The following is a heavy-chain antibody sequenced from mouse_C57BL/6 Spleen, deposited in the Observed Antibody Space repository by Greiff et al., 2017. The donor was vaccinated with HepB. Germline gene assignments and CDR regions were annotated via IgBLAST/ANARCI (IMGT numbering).Heavy chain of an antibody. Sequence: QVQLQQPGAELVMPGASVKLSCKASGYTFTSYWMHWVKQRPGQGLEWIGEIDPSDSYTNYNQKFKGKSTLTVDKSSSTAYMQLSSLTSEDSAVYYCARVTTVVGAMDYWGQGTSVTVSS. D-gene: IGHD1-1*01. CDR2: IDPSDSYT. V-gene: IGHV1-69*01. J-gene: IGHJ4*01. CDR1: GYTFTSYW. CDR3: ARVTTVVGAMDY.